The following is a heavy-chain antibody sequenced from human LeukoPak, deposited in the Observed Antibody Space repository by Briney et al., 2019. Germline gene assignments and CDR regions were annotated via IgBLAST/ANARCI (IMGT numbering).Heavy chain of an antibody. CDR2: ISGSGGNT. D-gene: IGHD6-13*01. CDR3: ARVNLSPLLIAGTFRFGAFDI. CDR1: GFTFSSYA. V-gene: IGHV3-23*01. Sequence: PGGSLRLSCAASGFTFSSYAMSWVRRAPGKGLEWVSAISGSGGNTYYADSVKGRFTISRDNSKNTLYLQMNSLRAEDTAVYYCARVNLSPLLIAGTFRFGAFDIWGQGTMVTVSS. J-gene: IGHJ3*02.